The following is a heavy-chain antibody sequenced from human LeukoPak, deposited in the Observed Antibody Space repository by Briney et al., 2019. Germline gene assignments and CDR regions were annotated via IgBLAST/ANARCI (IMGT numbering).Heavy chain of an antibody. CDR3: ASPSEWELSDMAS. CDR2: IDFNGNT. J-gene: IGHJ5*02. D-gene: IGHD1-26*01. CDR1: GGSINRSTYY. Sequence: SETLSLTCTVSGGSINRSTYYWAWIRQPPGKGLEWIGTIDFNGNTYYSPSLNTRVSISVDTSKKQFSLKLKSVTAADTAVYYCASPSEWELSDMASWGPGTLVTVSS. V-gene: IGHV4-39*01.